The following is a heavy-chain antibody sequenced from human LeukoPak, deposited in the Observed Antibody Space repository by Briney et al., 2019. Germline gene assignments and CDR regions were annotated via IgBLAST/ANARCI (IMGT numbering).Heavy chain of an antibody. V-gene: IGHV3-23*01. CDR1: GFTFSSYA. D-gene: IGHD3-3*01. CDR3: ARSDYDFWSGYIY. Sequence: GGSLRLSCAVSGFTFSSYAMNWVRQAPGKGLEWVSAISGSGGNTYYADSVKGRFTISRDNSENTLYLQMNSLRAEDTAVYYCARSDYDFWSGYIYWGQGTLVTVSS. CDR2: ISGSGGNT. J-gene: IGHJ4*02.